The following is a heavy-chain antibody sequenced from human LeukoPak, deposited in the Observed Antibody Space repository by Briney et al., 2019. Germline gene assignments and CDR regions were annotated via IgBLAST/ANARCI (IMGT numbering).Heavy chain of an antibody. CDR1: GYTFTGYY. D-gene: IGHD4-11*01. V-gene: IGHV1-2*02. J-gene: IGHJ4*02. CDR2: INPNSGGT. CDR3: AREEWGNYYY. Sequence: ASVKVSCKASGYTFTGYYMHWVRQAPGQGLEWMGWINPNSGGTNYAQKFQGRVTMTRDTSTSTVYMELSSLRSEDTAVYYCAREEWGNYYYWGQGTLVTVSS.